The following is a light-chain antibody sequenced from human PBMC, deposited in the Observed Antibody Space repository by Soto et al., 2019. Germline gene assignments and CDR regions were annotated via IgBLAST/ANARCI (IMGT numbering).Light chain of an antibody. CDR3: QQRSNWPLT. V-gene: IGKV3-11*01. CDR1: QSVSSY. Sequence: EIVLTQSRSSLSLSPGERASLSCRASQSVSSYLAWYQQKPGQAPRLLIYDASNRATGIPARFSGSGSGTDITLTISSLEPEDFAVYYGQQRSNWPLTFGGGTKVEIK. CDR2: DAS. J-gene: IGKJ4*01.